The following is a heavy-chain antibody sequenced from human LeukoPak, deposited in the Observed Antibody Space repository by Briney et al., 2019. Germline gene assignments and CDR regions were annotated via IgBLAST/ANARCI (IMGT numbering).Heavy chain of an antibody. J-gene: IGHJ4*02. D-gene: IGHD3-3*01. Sequence: ASVKVSCKASGYTFTSYDISWGRQATGQGLEWMGWMNPNSGNTGYAQKFQGRVTITRNTSISTAYMELSSLRSEDTAVYYCARGFTIFGVVIIQRADYWGQGTLVTVSS. V-gene: IGHV1-8*03. CDR3: ARGFTIFGVVIIQRADY. CDR1: GYTFTSYD. CDR2: MNPNSGNT.